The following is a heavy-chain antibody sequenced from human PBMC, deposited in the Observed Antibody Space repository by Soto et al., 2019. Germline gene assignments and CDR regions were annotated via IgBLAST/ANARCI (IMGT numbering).Heavy chain of an antibody. Sequence: QVQLQQWCAGLLKPSETLSLTCAVYGGSFSGYYWSWIRQPPGKGLEWIGEINHSGSTNYNPSLKSRVTISVDTSKNQFSLKLSSVTAADTAVYYCARDKFPAMVRGVNVGFQHWGQGTLVTVSS. D-gene: IGHD3-10*01. J-gene: IGHJ1*01. CDR1: GGSFSGYY. V-gene: IGHV4-34*01. CDR2: INHSGST. CDR3: ARDKFPAMVRGVNVGFQH.